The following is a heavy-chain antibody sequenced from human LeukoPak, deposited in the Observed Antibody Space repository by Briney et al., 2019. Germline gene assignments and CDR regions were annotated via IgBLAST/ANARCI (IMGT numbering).Heavy chain of an antibody. CDR2: FDPEDGET. Sequence: ASVKVSCKVSGYTLTELSMHWVRQAPGKGLEWMGGFDPEDGETIYAQKFQGRVTMTEDTSTDTAYMELSSLRSEDTAVYYCATPTGEGDAFDIWGQGTMVTVSS. D-gene: IGHD3-16*01. J-gene: IGHJ3*02. V-gene: IGHV1-24*01. CDR3: ATPTGEGDAFDI. CDR1: GYTLTELS.